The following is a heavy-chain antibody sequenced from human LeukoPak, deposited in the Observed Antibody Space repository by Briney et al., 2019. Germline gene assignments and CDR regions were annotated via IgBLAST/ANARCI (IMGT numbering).Heavy chain of an antibody. Sequence: GGSLRLSCAASGFTFSSYAMSWVRQAPGKGLEWVSAISGSSGSTYYADSVKGRFTISRDNSKNTLYLQMNSLRAEDTAVYYCANTLAAGYCSSTSCWSPSWFDPWGQGTLVTVSS. V-gene: IGHV3-23*01. D-gene: IGHD2-2*01. CDR1: GFTFSSYA. J-gene: IGHJ5*02. CDR2: ISGSSGST. CDR3: ANTLAAGYCSSTSCWSPSWFDP.